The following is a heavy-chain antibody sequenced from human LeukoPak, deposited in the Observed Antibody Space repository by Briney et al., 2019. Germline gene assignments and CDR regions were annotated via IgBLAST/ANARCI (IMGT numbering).Heavy chain of an antibody. CDR2: INTDGSTT. D-gene: IGHD3-16*01. V-gene: IGHV3-74*01. J-gene: IGHJ3*01. CDR3: GRGDGA. Sequence: GGSLRLSCAASRFTFSSYWMHWVRQAPGKGLVWVSRINTDGSTTTYADSVKGRFTISRDNAKNTVYLQMNSLRAEDTAVYYCGRGDGAGGQGTMVTVSS. CDR1: RFTFSSYW.